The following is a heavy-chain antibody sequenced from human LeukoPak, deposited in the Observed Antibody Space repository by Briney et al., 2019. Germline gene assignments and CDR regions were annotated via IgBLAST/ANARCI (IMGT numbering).Heavy chain of an antibody. Sequence: ASVKVSCKASGYTFTGYYMHWVRQAPGQGLEWMGGIIPIFGTANYTQRFQGRITIIADESTSTTYMELSSLKSEDTAVYYCARDLLADIYTKDSYFYIAVWGKGTTVTVSS. CDR2: IIPIFGTA. J-gene: IGHJ6*03. D-gene: IGHD3-3*02. V-gene: IGHV1-69*13. CDR1: GYTFTGYY. CDR3: ARDLLADIYTKDSYFYIAV.